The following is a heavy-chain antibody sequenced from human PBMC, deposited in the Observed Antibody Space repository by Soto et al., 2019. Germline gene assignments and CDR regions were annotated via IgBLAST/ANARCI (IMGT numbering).Heavy chain of an antibody. J-gene: IGHJ6*03. CDR2: INPSGGST. D-gene: IGHD2-2*01. CDR3: AREGVCSSRRYYYYYMDV. CDR1: GYTFTGYY. Sequence: GASVKVSCKASGYTFTGYYMHWVRQAPGQGLEWMGIINPSGGSTSYAQKFQGRVTMTRDTSTSTVYMELSSLRSEDTAVYYCAREGVCSSRRYYYYYMDVWGKGTTVTVSS. V-gene: IGHV1-46*03.